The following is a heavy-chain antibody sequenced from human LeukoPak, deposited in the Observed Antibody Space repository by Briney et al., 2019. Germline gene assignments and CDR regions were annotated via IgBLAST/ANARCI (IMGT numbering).Heavy chain of an antibody. CDR2: INPNSGGT. Sequence: ASVKVSCKASGYTFTGYYMHWVRQAPGQGLGWMGWINPNSGGTNYAQKFQGRVTMTRDTSISTAYMELSRLRSDDTAVYYCARMDDNYDFWSGYFDSYFDYWGQGTLVTVSS. D-gene: IGHD3-3*01. J-gene: IGHJ4*02. V-gene: IGHV1-2*02. CDR3: ARMDDNYDFWSGYFDSYFDY. CDR1: GYTFTGYY.